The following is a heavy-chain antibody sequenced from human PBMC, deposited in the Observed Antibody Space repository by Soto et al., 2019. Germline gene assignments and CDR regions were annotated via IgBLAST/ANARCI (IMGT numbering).Heavy chain of an antibody. J-gene: IGHJ4*02. CDR2: VFYSGST. CDR3: ARYSSTYCAPAYCFDF. V-gene: IGHV4-59*11. D-gene: IGHD2-2*01. CDR1: GDSMSRQY. Sequence: SETLSLTCTVSGDSMSRQYWSWIRQSPGKGLEWIGFVFYSGSTSYNPSLKSRVTISIDTSKNQFSMELNSVTAADTAVYYCARYSSTYCAPAYCFDFWGQGILVTVSA.